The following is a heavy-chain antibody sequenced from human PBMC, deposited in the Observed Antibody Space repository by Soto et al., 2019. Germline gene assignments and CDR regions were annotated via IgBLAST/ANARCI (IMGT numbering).Heavy chain of an antibody. CDR2: ISYDGSNK. CDR1: GFTFSSYG. D-gene: IGHD3-22*01. Sequence: GGSLRLSCAASGFTFSSYGMHWVRQAPGKGLEWVAVISYDGSNKYYADSVKGRFTISRDNSKNTLYLQMNSPRAEDTAVYYCAKDQYYYDSSGYYAFDYWGQGTLVTVSS. J-gene: IGHJ4*01. V-gene: IGHV3-30*18. CDR3: AKDQYYYDSSGYYAFDY.